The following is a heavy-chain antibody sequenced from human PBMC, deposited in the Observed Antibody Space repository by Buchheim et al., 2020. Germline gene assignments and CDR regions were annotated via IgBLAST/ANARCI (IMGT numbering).Heavy chain of an antibody. Sequence: QVQLVESGGGLVKPGGSLRLSCATSGFTFSDHYMSWVRQAPGKGLEWVSYIGTSDTIIYYADSVKGRFTISRDNAKKSLYLQMNSLRAEDSAIYYCARMVRGVMGDPWGQGTL. V-gene: IGHV3-11*01. CDR1: GFTFSDHY. D-gene: IGHD3-10*01. J-gene: IGHJ5*02. CDR2: IGTSDTII. CDR3: ARMVRGVMGDP.